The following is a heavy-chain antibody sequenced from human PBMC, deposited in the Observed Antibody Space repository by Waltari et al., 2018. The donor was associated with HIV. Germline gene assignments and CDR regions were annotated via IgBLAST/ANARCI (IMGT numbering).Heavy chain of an antibody. CDR2: IIPIFGTA. J-gene: IGHJ5*02. V-gene: IGHV1-69*01. D-gene: IGHD3-3*01. CDR1: GGTFSSYA. CDR3: ARALTPYYDFWSGKNWFDP. Sequence: QVQLVQSGAEVKKPGSSVKVSCKASGGTFSSYAISWVRQAPGQGLEWMGGIIPIFGTANYAQKFQGRVTITADESTSTAYMELSSLRSEDTAVYYCARALTPYYDFWSGKNWFDPWGQGTLVTVSS.